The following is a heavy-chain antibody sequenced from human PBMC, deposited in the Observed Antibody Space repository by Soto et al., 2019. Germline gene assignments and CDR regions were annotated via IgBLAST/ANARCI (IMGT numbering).Heavy chain of an antibody. V-gene: IGHV3-73*01. J-gene: IGHJ4*02. CDR1: GFTFSGSA. D-gene: IGHD6-19*01. CDR3: TRQSAVAPFDY. CDR2: IRSKANSCAT. Sequence: PGGSLRLSCAASGFTFSGSAMHWVRQASGKGLEWVGRIRSKANSCATAYAASVKGRFTISRDDSKNTAYLQMNSLKTEDTAVYYCTRQSAVAPFDYWGQGTLVTVSS.